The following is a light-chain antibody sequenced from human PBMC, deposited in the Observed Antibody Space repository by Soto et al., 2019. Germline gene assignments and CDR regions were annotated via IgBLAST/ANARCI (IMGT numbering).Light chain of an antibody. CDR1: TSHVGGYNC. V-gene: IGLV2-14*03. Sequence: QCERTHPASVSRAARHAITISSTSSTSHVGGYNCLSWYQQHAGKATKHMIYDVSNRPSGVSDCFSGSKFGNTASMTIFGLKPEAEADYYCRSFTSSITLVVGGGTK. CDR3: RSFTSSITLV. CDR2: DVS. J-gene: IGLJ2*01.